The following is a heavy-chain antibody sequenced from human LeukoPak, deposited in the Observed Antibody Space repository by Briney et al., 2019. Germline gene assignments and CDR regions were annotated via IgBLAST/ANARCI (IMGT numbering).Heavy chain of an antibody. D-gene: IGHD3-22*01. V-gene: IGHV4-34*01. CDR1: GGSFSGYY. CDR2: INHSGST. CDR3: ARATQYYYDSSGYFDY. J-gene: IGHJ4*02. Sequence: SETLSLTCAVYGGSFSGYYWSWIRQPPGKGLEWIGEINHSGSTNYNPSLKSRVTISVDTSKNQFSLKLSSVTAADTAVYYCARATQYYYDSSGYFDYWGQGTLVTVSS.